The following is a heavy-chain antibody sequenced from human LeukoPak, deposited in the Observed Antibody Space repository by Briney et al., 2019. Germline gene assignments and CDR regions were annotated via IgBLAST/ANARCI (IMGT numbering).Heavy chain of an antibody. D-gene: IGHD5-18*01. CDR2: IYTSGST. J-gene: IGHJ4*02. CDR1: GGSISSGSYY. Sequence: SQTLTLTCTVSGGSISSGSYYWSWIRQPAGKGLEWIGRIYTSGSTNYNPSPKSRVTISVDTSKNQFSLKLSSVTAADTAVYYCARDRHSYGYYFDYWGQGALVTVSS. V-gene: IGHV4-61*02. CDR3: ARDRHSYGYYFDY.